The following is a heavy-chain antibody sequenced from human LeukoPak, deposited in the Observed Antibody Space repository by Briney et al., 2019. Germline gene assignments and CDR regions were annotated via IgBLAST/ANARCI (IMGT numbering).Heavy chain of an antibody. V-gene: IGHV3-23*01. D-gene: IGHD6-13*01. CDR1: GFTFSSYA. CDR3: AKGPDLYSSTPFDY. Sequence: GGSLRLSCAASGFTFSSYAMSWDRQAPGRGLEWVSAISGSGGSTYYADSVKGRFTISRDNSKNTLYLQMNSLRAEDTAVYYCAKGPDLYSSTPFDYWGQGTLVTVSS. J-gene: IGHJ4*02. CDR2: ISGSGGST.